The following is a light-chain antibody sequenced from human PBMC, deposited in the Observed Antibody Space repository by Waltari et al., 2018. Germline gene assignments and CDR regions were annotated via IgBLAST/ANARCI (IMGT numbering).Light chain of an antibody. Sequence: SYVLTQPPSVSVAPGQTARISCGRDNLGRNTVHWYQRKPGQAPVLVVYDDSDRPSGIPERFSGSNSGNTATLTISRVEAGDEADYFCQLWDSSSDQRLLFGEGTKLTVL. V-gene: IGLV3-21*02. CDR2: DDS. CDR1: NLGRNT. CDR3: QLWDSSSDQRLL. J-gene: IGLJ2*01.